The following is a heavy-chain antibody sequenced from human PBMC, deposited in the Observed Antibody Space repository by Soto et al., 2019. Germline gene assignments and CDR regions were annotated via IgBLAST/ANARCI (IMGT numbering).Heavy chain of an antibody. CDR1: GFTFSSYS. D-gene: IGHD3-3*01. CDR3: AREESGYYDFWSGYRIGYRGYYFDY. V-gene: IGHV3-21*01. CDR2: ISSSSSYI. Sequence: GGSLRLSCAASGFTFSSYSMNWVPQAPGKGLEWVSSISSSSSYIYYADSVKGRFTISRDNAKNSLYLQMNSLRAEDTAVYYCAREESGYYDFWSGYRIGYRGYYFDYWGQGTLVTVSS. J-gene: IGHJ4*02.